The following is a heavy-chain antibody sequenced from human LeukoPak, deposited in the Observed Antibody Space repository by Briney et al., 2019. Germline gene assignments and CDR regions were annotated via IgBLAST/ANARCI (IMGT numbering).Heavy chain of an antibody. J-gene: IGHJ4*02. CDR3: ARLSTAVADNDN. D-gene: IGHD6-19*01. CDR1: GLTFSTYS. Sequence: GGSLRLSCAASGLTFSTYSMNWVRQAPGKGLEWVSSISSSSSYIYYADSVKGRFTISRDNAKNSLYLQMNSLRAEDTAVYYCARLSTAVADNDNWGQGTLVAVSS. V-gene: IGHV3-21*01. CDR2: ISSSSSYI.